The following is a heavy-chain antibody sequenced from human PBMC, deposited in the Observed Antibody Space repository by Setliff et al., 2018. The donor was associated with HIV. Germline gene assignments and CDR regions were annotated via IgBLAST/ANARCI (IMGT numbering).Heavy chain of an antibody. D-gene: IGHD6-19*01. V-gene: IGHV4-39*01. CDR2: IYCSGST. CDR3: ARLGYSSGWGVHYYYYYYMDV. CDR1: GGSISSSSYY. J-gene: IGHJ6*03. Sequence: SETLSLTCTVSGGSISSSSYYWGWIRQPPGKGLEWIGSIYCSGSTYYNPSLKSRVTISVDTSKNQFSLKLSSVTAADTAVYYCARLGYSSGWGVHYYYYYYMDVWGKGTTVTVSS.